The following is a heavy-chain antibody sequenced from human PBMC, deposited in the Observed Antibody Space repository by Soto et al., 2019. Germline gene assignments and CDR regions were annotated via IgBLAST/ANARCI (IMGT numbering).Heavy chain of an antibody. CDR1: GYTFTSYG. CDR2: ISAYNGNT. D-gene: IGHD3-10*01. Sequence: ASVKVSCKASGYTFTSYGISWVRQAPGQGLEWMGWISAYNGNTNYAQKLQGRVTMTTDTSTSTAYMELRSLRSDDTAVYYCARVPVRGGWPRDAFDIWGQGTMVTVSS. V-gene: IGHV1-18*01. J-gene: IGHJ3*02. CDR3: ARVPVRGGWPRDAFDI.